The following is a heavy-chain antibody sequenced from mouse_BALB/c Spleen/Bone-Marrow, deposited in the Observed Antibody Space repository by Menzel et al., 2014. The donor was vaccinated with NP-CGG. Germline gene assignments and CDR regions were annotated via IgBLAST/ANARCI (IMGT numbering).Heavy chain of an antibody. V-gene: IGHV1S81*02. J-gene: IGHJ4*01. Sequence: QVHVKQSGAELVKPGASVKLSCKASGYTFTSYYMCWVKQRPGQGLEWIGEINPSNGGTNFNEKFKSKATLAVDKSPSTAYMSLSSPTSEDSAVYYCTRSRRAMDHWGQGTSVTVSS. CDR1: GYTFTSYY. D-gene: IGHD2-12*01. CDR2: INPSNGGT. CDR3: TRSRRAMDH.